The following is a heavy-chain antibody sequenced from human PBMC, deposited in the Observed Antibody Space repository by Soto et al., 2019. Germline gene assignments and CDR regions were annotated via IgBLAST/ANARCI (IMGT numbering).Heavy chain of an antibody. Sequence: QVQLVESGGGVVQPGNSLRLSCAAFSSYAMHWVRQAPGKGLEWVAIISYDGRSIFYADSVKGRFTISRDNSKNTLYLQMNSLRADDTAVYYCARERGTYDYWYGMAVWGQGTTVTVSS. CDR3: ARERGTYDYWYGMAV. CDR2: ISYDGRSI. V-gene: IGHV3-30*04. D-gene: IGHD3-3*01. CDR1: SSYA. J-gene: IGHJ6*02.